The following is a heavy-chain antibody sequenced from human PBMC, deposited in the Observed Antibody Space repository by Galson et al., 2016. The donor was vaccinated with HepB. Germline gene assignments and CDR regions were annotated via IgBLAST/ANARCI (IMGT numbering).Heavy chain of an antibody. CDR2: ISNSGGIT. V-gene: IGHV3-23*01. CDR1: GFTFSNYA. J-gene: IGHJ4*02. D-gene: IGHD2-21*01. Sequence: SLRLSCAASGFTFSNYAMGWVRQAPGKGLEWVSAISNSGGITYYADSVQGRFTISRDNSKGTLYLQMNSLRVEDTALYYCVKEFVATGAVVGDYWGQGTLVSVSS. CDR3: VKEFVATGAVVGDY.